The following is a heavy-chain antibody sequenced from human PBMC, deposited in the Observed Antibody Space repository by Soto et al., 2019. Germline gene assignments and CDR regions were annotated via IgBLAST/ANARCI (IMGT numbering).Heavy chain of an antibody. V-gene: IGHV3-53*01. D-gene: IGHD3-9*01. J-gene: IGHJ6*02. CDR3: ARSTYYDILTGSYYYYAMDV. Sequence: WGSLRLSCAASGFTVGRNYMSWFRQAPGKGLEWVSVIYSEGTPYYADSVKGRFTISRENSNNTLYLHMNNLRAEDTAVYYCARSTYYDILTGSYYYYAMDVWGQGTTVTVSS. CDR1: GFTVGRNY. CDR2: IYSEGTP.